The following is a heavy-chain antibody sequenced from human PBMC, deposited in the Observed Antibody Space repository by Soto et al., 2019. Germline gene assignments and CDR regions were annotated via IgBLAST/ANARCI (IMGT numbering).Heavy chain of an antibody. J-gene: IGHJ4*02. CDR3: AKDQASGQGSFDS. CDR1: GSTFNIYG. CDR2: ISYDGSNQ. Sequence: GGSLRLSCAASGSTFNIYGMHWVRQAPDKGLEWVALISYDGSNQYYADSVKGRFTISRDNSKNTLFLQMNSLRADDTAVYYCAKDQASGQGSFDSWGQGTLVTVSS. V-gene: IGHV3-30*18.